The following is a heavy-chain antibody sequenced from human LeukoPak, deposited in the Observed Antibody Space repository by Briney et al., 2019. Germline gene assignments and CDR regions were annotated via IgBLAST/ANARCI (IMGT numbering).Heavy chain of an antibody. Sequence: GESLKISCKASGYSFSSYWIAWVRQMPGKGLEWVGIIYPGDSDTRYSPSFQGQVTISVDKSISTAYLQWSSLKASDTAMYYCARKGWELGSPFDIWGQRTMVTVSS. D-gene: IGHD1-26*01. CDR3: ARKGWELGSPFDI. CDR2: IYPGDSDT. J-gene: IGHJ3*02. V-gene: IGHV5-51*01. CDR1: GYSFSSYW.